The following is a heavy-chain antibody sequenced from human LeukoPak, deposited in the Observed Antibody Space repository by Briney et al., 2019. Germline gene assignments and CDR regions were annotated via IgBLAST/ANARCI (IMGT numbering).Heavy chain of an antibody. V-gene: IGHV3-21*01. J-gene: IGHJ4*02. D-gene: IGHD1-1*01. Sequence: GGSLRLSCAASGFTFSSYSMNWVRRARGKGLEWVSSISSSSSYIYYADSVKGRFTISRDNAKNSLYLQMNSLRAEDTAVYYCAREWNDWGLDYWGQGTLVTVSS. CDR3: AREWNDWGLDY. CDR1: GFTFSSYS. CDR2: ISSSSSYI.